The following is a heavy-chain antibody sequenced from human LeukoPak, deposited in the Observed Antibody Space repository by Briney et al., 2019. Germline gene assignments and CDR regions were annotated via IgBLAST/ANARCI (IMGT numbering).Heavy chain of an antibody. CDR3: AARAGLDAFDI. V-gene: IGHV3-21*01. J-gene: IGHJ3*02. Sequence: GGSLRLSCAASGFTFSSYSMNWVRQAPGKGLEWVSSISSSSSYIYYADSVKGRFTISRDNAKNSLYPQMNSLRAEDTAVYYCAARAGLDAFDIWGQGTMVTVPS. CDR1: GFTFSSYS. D-gene: IGHD6-13*01. CDR2: ISSSSSYI.